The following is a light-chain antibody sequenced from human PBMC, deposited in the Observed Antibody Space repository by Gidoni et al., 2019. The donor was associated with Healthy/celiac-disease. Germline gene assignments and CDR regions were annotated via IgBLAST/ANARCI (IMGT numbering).Light chain of an antibody. Sequence: QSVLAQPPSVSGAPGQRVTIACTGSSSNIGAGYDVHWSQQLPGTAPKLLISGNSNRHSGVPDRFSGSKSGTSASLAITVLQAEDEADYYCQSYDSSLSGVVFGGGTKLTVL. CDR1: SSNIGAGYD. CDR3: QSYDSSLSGVV. V-gene: IGLV1-40*01. CDR2: GNS. J-gene: IGLJ2*01.